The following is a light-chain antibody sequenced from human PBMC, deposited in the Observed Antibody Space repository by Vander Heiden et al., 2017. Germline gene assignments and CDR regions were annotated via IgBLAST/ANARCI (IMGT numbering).Light chain of an antibody. CDR2: ITI. CDR1: PGAVTSGSY. J-gene: IGLJ3*02. V-gene: IGLV7-43*01. CDR3: LLFYAGARV. Sequence: QTVVTQEPSLTVSPGGTVTLTCAYSPGAVTSGSYPTWFQQNPGQPPTSLIYITINNHSWTPARSSGALLGGKAALTLSGVQPEDEAEYYCLLFYAGARVFGGGTKLTVL.